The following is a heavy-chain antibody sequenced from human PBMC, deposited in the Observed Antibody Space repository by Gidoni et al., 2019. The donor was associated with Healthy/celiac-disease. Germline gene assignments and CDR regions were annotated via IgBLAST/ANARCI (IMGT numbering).Heavy chain of an antibody. V-gene: IGHV3-21*01. CDR1: GFTFSSYS. Sequence: EVQLVESGGGLVTPGGSMSLSCEASGFTFSSYSMNWVRQAPGKGLEWVSSISSISSYIYYADSVKGRFTISRDNAKNSLYLQMNSLRAEDTAVYYCAGGITKNWFDPWGQGTLVTVSS. CDR2: ISSISSYI. D-gene: IGHD3-10*01. CDR3: AGGITKNWFDP. J-gene: IGHJ5*02.